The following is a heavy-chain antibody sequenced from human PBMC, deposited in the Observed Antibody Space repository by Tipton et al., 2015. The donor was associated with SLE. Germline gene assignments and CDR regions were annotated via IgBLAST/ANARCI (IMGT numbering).Heavy chain of an antibody. CDR2: INHSGST. Sequence: LRLSCSIYGGSFIGYYWTWIRQPPGKGLEWIAEINHSGSTNTNPSLKSRVTISGDTSKNQFSLKLSSVTAADTAVYYCARAEGSWDAFDIWGQGTMVTVSS. V-gene: IGHV4-34*01. D-gene: IGHD2-15*01. CDR1: GGSFIGYY. CDR3: ARAEGSWDAFDI. J-gene: IGHJ3*02.